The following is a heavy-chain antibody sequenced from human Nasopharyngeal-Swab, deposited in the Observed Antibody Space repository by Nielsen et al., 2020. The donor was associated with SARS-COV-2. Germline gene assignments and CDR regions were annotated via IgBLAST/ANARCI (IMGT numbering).Heavy chain of an antibody. J-gene: IGHJ4*02. CDR1: GFTFSRYW. Sequence: GESLKISCAASGFTFSRYWMHWVRQAPGKGLVWVSRVNGDGSGTGHADSVKGRFTISRDNAKSMLYLQMNSLRAEDTAVYYCAVGQHAGAFDYWGQGTLSPSPQ. V-gene: IGHV3-74*01. D-gene: IGHD1-26*01. CDR2: VNGDGSGT. CDR3: AVGQHAGAFDY.